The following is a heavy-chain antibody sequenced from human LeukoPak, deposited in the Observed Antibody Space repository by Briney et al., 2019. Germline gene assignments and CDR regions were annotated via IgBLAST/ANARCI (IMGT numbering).Heavy chain of an antibody. CDR1: GDSVFSNSAA. CDR3: ARSRNKYFDL. CDR2: TSYRSKWFN. V-gene: IGHV6-1*01. J-gene: IGHJ2*01. Sequence: SQTLSLTCAISGDSVFSNSAAWNWIRLSPSRGLEWLGRTSYRSKWFNDYAVSVNSPITINADTSKNHFSLQLNSVTPEDTAVYYCARSRNKYFDLWGRGTLVTVSS.